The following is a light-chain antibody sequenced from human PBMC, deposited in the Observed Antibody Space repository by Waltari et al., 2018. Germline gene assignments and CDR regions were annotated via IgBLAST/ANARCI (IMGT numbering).Light chain of an antibody. J-gene: IGKJ4*01. CDR2: SAS. CDR3: QQSHNWPPLT. Sequence: EVVLTQSPATLSLSPGERATLSCRASQSVSVNLAWYQQRPGQAPRLLIYSASTRDNGIPARFSGSGSGTEFTLTISSLESEDFAVYYCQQSHNWPPLTFGGGTKVEIK. CDR1: QSVSVN. V-gene: IGKV3-15*01.